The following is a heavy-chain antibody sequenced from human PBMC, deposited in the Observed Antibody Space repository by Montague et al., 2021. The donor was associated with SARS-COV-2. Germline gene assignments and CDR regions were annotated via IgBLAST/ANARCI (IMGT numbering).Heavy chain of an antibody. J-gene: IGHJ4*02. CDR2: ISDSGGST. CDR3: ANRGVRYFDAQGVWYYFDY. Sequence: SLSLSLSASGFPFSSYGMTWVRQAPGKGLEWVSTISDSGGSTYYADSVKGRFTISRDNSKNTLYLQMNSLRAEDTAVYYCANRGVRYFDAQGVWYYFDYWGQGTLVTVSS. CDR1: GFPFSSYG. V-gene: IGHV3-23*01. D-gene: IGHD3-9*01.